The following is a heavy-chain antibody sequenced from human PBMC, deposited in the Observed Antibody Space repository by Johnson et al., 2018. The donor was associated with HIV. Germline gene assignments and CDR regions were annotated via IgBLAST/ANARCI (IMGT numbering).Heavy chain of an antibody. J-gene: IGHJ3*02. D-gene: IGHD7-27*01. CDR2: ITGSGDKT. Sequence: EQLVESGGGLVQPGGSLRLSCAASGFTFSSYVMTWVRQAPGKGLEWVSTITGSGDKTWYADSVKGRFTISRDNSKNTLYLQMNSLRAEDTAVYYCASELGIRLDAFDIWGQGTMVTVSS. CDR3: ASELGIRLDAFDI. CDR1: GFTFSSYV. V-gene: IGHV3-23*04.